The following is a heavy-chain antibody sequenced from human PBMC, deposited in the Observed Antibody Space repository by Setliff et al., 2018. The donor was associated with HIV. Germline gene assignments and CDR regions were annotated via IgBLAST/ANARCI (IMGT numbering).Heavy chain of an antibody. CDR2: IYYSGST. V-gene: IGHV4-39*02. CDR1: GDSISSSSYY. J-gene: IGHJ4*02. D-gene: IGHD6-13*01. CDR3: ARESPSSSWFYFDF. Sequence: PSETLSLTCSVSGDSISSSSYYWGWIRQPPGKGLEWIGSIYYSGSTYYNPSLNSRVTISVDASKNQFSLKLSSVTAADTAVYYCARESPSSSWFYFDFWGQGTLVTVSS.